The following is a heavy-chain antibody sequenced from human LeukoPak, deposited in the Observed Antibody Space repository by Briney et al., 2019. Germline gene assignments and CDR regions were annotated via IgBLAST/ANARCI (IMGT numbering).Heavy chain of an antibody. J-gene: IGHJ6*03. CDR2: IKQDGSEK. Sequence: GGSLRLSCAASGFTFSSYSMNWVRQAPGKGLEWVANIKQDGSEKYYVDSVKGRFTISRDNAKNSLYLQMNSLRAEDTAVYYCARFRTYYYYMDVWGKGTTVTVSS. V-gene: IGHV3-7*01. CDR1: GFTFSSYS. CDR3: ARFRTYYYYMDV.